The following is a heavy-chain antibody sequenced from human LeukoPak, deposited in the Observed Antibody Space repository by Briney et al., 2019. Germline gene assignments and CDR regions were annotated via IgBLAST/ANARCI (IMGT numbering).Heavy chain of an antibody. Sequence: SETLSLTCTVSGGSISSSSYYWGWIRQPPGKGLEWIGSIYYSGSTYYNPTLKSGVTISGERAKNQFSLKLTSVTAADTAVYYCARHDRWKYSYFDYWGQGTLVTVSS. J-gene: IGHJ4*02. CDR2: IYYSGST. CDR3: ARHDRWKYSYFDY. CDR1: GGSISSSSYY. V-gene: IGHV4-39*01. D-gene: IGHD1-7*01.